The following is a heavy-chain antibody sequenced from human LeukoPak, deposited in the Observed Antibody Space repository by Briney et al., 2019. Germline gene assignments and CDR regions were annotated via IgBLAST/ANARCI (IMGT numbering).Heavy chain of an antibody. CDR3: TTDLDY. Sequence: GGSLRLSCAGSGFIFREVWMSWVRQAPGKGLEWVGRIKSKSDGGTIDYAAPVKGRVTMSRDDSKKTFSLEMNNLKTEDTGVYYCTTDLDYWGQGTLVTVSS. V-gene: IGHV3-15*01. CDR2: IKSKSDGGTI. J-gene: IGHJ4*02. CDR1: GFIFREVW.